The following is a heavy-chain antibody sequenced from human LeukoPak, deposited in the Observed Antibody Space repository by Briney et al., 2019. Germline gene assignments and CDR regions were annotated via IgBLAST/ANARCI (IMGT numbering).Heavy chain of an antibody. J-gene: IGHJ4*02. V-gene: IGHV1-18*01. D-gene: IGHD2-2*01. Sequence: ASVKVSCKASGYTFTSYGISWVRQAPGQGLEWMGWISAYNGNTNYAQKLQGRVTMTTDTSTSTAYMELRSLRSDDTAVYYCARVGYCSRTSCYEADRGVIDYWGQGTLVTVSS. CDR3: ARVGYCSRTSCYEADRGVIDY. CDR2: ISAYNGNT. CDR1: GYTFTSYG.